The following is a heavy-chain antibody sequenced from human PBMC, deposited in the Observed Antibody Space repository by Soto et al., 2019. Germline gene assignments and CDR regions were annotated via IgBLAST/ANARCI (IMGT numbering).Heavy chain of an antibody. D-gene: IGHD4-17*01. V-gene: IGHV1-2*02. CDR2: INPDTGDS. CDR3: ARVRYGDFSFQY. CDR1: GYTFTTFH. Sequence: QVHLVQSGAEVRKPGASVKVSCKASGYTFTTFHLHWVRLAPGQGLQWMGWINPDTGDSEYGQKLQGRVHLARDTFRTAAYMELSSLTSDDTAIYFFARVRYGDFSFQYWCQGTPVSVS. J-gene: IGHJ4*02.